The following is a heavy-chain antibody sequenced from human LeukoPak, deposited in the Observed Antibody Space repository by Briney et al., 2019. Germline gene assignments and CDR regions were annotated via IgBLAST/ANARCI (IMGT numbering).Heavy chain of an antibody. CDR2: ICPGDSDT. CDR3: ARQVYSYGVNWFDP. Sequence: RHGESLKISCKGSGYSFTSYWIGWVRQMPGKGLEWMGIICPGDSDTRYSPSFQGQVTISADKSISTAYLQWSSLKASDTAMYYCARQVYSYGVNWFDPWGQGTLVTVSS. CDR1: GYSFTSYW. D-gene: IGHD5-18*01. V-gene: IGHV5-51*01. J-gene: IGHJ5*02.